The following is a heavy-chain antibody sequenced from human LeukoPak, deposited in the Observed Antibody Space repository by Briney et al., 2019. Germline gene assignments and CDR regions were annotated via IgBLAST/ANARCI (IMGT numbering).Heavy chain of an antibody. V-gene: IGHV3-23*01. CDR2: ISSSGGST. CDR1: GFTFSSYA. CDR3: AKEEYPMVMYDAFDI. J-gene: IGHJ3*02. D-gene: IGHD5-18*01. Sequence: GGSLRLSCAASGFTFSSYAMSWVRQAPGKGLEWVSAISSSGGSTYYADSVKGRFTISRDNSKNTLYLQMNSPRAEDTAVYYCAKEEYPMVMYDAFDIWGQGTMVTVSS.